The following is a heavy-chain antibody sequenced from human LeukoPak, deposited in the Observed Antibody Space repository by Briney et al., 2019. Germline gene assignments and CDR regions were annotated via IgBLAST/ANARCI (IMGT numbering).Heavy chain of an antibody. CDR2: IRTKANGGTT. V-gene: IGHV3-49*04. D-gene: IGHD2-21*02. J-gene: IGHJ4*02. CDR3: TRDVNIVVVTAHFDY. Sequence: GGSLRLSCTSSGFTFGDYAMSWVRQAPGKGLEWIGFIRTKANGGTTEYAASVKGRFTIPRDDSKSIAYLQMNGLKTEDTAVYYCTRDVNIVVVTAHFDYWGQGTLVTVSS. CDR1: GFTFGDYA.